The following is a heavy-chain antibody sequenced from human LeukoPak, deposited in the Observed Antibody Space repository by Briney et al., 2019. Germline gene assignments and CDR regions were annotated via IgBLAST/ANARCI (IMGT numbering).Heavy chain of an antibody. CDR1: GFRFSGHW. D-gene: IGHD3-10*01. V-gene: IGHV3-74*03. Sequence: GGSLRLSCAASGFRFSGHWMHWVRQAPGKGLVWVSRIDGDGSGTAYADSVKGRFTISRDNAKNTLFLQMNSLRAEDTAVYYCARDSDYGSRAFYMGFDYWGQGTLVTVSS. J-gene: IGHJ4*02. CDR2: IDGDGSGT. CDR3: ARDSDYGSRAFYMGFDY.